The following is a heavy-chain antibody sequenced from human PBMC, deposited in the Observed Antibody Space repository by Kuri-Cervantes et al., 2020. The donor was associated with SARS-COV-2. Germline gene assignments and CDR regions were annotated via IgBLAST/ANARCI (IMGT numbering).Heavy chain of an antibody. Sequence: SETLSLTCTVSGGSISGYYWGWIRQPPGKGLEWIGSIYHSGSTYYNPSLKSRVTISVDTSKNQFSLKLSSVTAADTAVYYCAIHYDYVWGSSWFDYWGQGTLVTVSS. CDR2: IYHSGST. J-gene: IGHJ4*02. V-gene: IGHV4-38-2*02. D-gene: IGHD3-16*01. CDR3: AIHYDYVWGSSWFDY. CDR1: GGSISGYY.